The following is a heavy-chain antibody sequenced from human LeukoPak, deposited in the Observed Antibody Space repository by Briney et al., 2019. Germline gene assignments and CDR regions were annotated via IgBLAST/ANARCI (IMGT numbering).Heavy chain of an antibody. CDR2: VSYDGSNK. Sequence: GGSLRLSCAASGFTFSSYAMHWVRQAPGKGLEWVAVVSYDGSNKYYADSVKGRFTISRDNSKNTLYLQMNSLRTEDTAVYYCAKDAKGFSNYFDSWGQGTLVTVSS. J-gene: IGHJ4*02. CDR3: AKDAKGFSNYFDS. D-gene: IGHD6-13*01. V-gene: IGHV3-30*04. CDR1: GFTFSSYA.